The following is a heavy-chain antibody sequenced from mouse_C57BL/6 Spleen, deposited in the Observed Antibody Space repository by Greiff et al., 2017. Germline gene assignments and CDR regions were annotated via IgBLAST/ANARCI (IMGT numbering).Heavy chain of an antibody. V-gene: IGHV3-6*01. J-gene: IGHJ2*01. D-gene: IGHD2-1*01. Sequence: EVKLMESGPGLVKPSQSLSLTCSVTGYSITSGYYWNWIRQFPGNKLEWMGYISYDGSNNYNPSLKNRISITRDTSKNQFFLKLNSVTTEDTATYYCARERFYYGNYSYYFDYWGQGTTLTVSS. CDR3: ARERFYYGNYSYYFDY. CDR1: GYSITSGYY. CDR2: ISYDGSN.